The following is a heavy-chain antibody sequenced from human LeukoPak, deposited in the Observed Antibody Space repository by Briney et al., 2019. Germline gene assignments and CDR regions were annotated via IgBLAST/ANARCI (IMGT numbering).Heavy chain of an antibody. D-gene: IGHD6-13*01. CDR2: IRQDGSEK. V-gene: IGHV3-7*01. CDR3: ARDGTAAGLYFDL. Sequence: GGSLRLSCEVSGFKFTDYWMNWVRQAPGKGPEWVASIRQDGSEKTYVDSVKGRFTISRGNTKHSLSLQLNGLRAEDTAVYYCARDGTAAGLYFDLWGQGTLVTVSS. J-gene: IGHJ4*01. CDR1: GFKFTDYW.